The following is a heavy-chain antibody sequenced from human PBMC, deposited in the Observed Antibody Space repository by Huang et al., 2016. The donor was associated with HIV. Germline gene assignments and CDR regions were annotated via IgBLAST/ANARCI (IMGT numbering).Heavy chain of an antibody. Sequence: HVHLVQSGAEVKKPGSSVKVSCKASGGTFSTDAITWVRPAPGQGLERMGGIIPVFGTANYAQKCQDRVTFTADEFSTTAYMELSDLKYEDTAIYFCARARRHSGNSGLIDLWGQGTLVTVSS. D-gene: IGHD2-21*02. J-gene: IGHJ1*01. CDR1: GGTFSTDA. CDR2: IIPVFGTA. V-gene: IGHV1-69*13. CDR3: ARARRHSGNSGLIDL.